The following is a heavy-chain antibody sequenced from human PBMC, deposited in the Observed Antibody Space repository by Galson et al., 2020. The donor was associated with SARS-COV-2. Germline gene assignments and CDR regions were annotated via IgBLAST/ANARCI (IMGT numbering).Heavy chain of an antibody. J-gene: IGHJ6*03. V-gene: IGHV2-70*11. D-gene: IGHD5-18*01. Sequence: SGPTLVKPTQTLTLICTFSGFSLSTSGMCVSWIRQPPGKALEWLARIDWDDDKYYSTSLKTRLTISKDTSKNQVVLTMTNMDPVDTATYYCARTIYSYGFYYYYMDVWGKGTTVTVSS. CDR3: ARTIYSYGFYYYYMDV. CDR2: IDWDDDK. CDR1: GFSLSTSGMC.